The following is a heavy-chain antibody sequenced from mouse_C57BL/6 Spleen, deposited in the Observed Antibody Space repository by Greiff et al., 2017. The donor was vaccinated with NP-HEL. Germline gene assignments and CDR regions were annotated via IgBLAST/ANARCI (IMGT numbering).Heavy chain of an antibody. CDR2: IDPEDGDT. CDR1: GFNIKDYY. Sequence: EVQLQQSGAELVRPGASVKLSCTASGFNIKDYYMHWVKQRPEQGLEWIGRIDPEDGDTEYAPKFQGKATMTADISSNTAYLQLSSLTSEDTAVYYCTSDSSGPAWFAYWGQGTLVTVSA. CDR3: TSDSSGPAWFAY. V-gene: IGHV14-1*01. D-gene: IGHD3-2*01. J-gene: IGHJ3*01.